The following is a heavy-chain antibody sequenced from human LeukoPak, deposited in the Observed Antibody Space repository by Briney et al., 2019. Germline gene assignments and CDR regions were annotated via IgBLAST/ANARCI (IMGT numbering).Heavy chain of an antibody. CDR3: ARDAAYGYDRFDS. CDR2: ISWNSGNL. D-gene: IGHD5-18*01. J-gene: IGHJ4*02. Sequence: GGSLGLSRAASGFTFDDYAMHWVRQVPGKGLEWVSGISWNSGNLGYADSVKGRFTISRDNAKNSLSLQMNSLRAEDTAVYYCARDAAYGYDRFDSWGQGTQVTVSS. V-gene: IGHV3-9*01. CDR1: GFTFDDYA.